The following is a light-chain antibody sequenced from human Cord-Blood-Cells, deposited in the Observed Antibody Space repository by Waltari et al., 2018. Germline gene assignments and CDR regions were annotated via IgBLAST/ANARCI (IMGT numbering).Light chain of an antibody. CDR2: AAS. Sequence: DIQLTQSPSFLSASVGDRVTITCRASQGISSYLAWYQQKPGKAPKLLIYAASTLQSGVPSRFSGSGSGTEFTLTISILQPEDSATYYCQQLNSYPITFGGGTKVEIK. CDR1: QGISSY. J-gene: IGKJ4*01. V-gene: IGKV1-9*01. CDR3: QQLNSYPIT.